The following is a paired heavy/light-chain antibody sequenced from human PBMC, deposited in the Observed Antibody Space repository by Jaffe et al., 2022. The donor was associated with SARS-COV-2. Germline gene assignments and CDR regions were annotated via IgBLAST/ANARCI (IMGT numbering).Heavy chain of an antibody. J-gene: IGHJ2*01. CDR3: ATSLSNGGNYWYFDL. Sequence: QVQLQESGPGLVEPSETLSLICTFSGASISSYYWSWIRQTPGKGLEWIGYIYNSVSTNYNPSLKSRVTISVDTSRKQFSLRLTSVTAADTAVYYCATSLSNGGNYWYFDLWGRGTLVTVSS. V-gene: IGHV4-59*01. CDR1: GASISSYY. D-gene: IGHD2-15*01. CDR2: IYNSVST.
Light chain of an antibody. CDR2: DAS. J-gene: IGKJ4*01. Sequence: DIQMTQSPSSLSASVGDRITITCRASQDISNFLNWYQQKPGKAPKLLIYDASNLETGVPSRFSGSGSATDFTFTISSLQPEDIATYYCQQYDHFPLTFGGGTKVKI. CDR1: QDISNF. CDR3: QQYDHFPLT. V-gene: IGKV1-33*01.